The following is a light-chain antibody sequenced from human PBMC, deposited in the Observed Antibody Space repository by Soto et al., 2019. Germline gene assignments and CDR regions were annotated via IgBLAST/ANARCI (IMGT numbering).Light chain of an antibody. Sequence: DIQMTQSPSSLSASVGDRVTITCRASQSISTYLNWYQHKPGKAPKVLIYAVSSLQSGVPSRFSGSGSGKDLTLTITSLQPEDSATYYCPQSYGTQRTVGQGTKVDIK. V-gene: IGKV1-39*01. CDR3: PQSYGTQRT. J-gene: IGKJ1*01. CDR2: AVS. CDR1: QSISTY.